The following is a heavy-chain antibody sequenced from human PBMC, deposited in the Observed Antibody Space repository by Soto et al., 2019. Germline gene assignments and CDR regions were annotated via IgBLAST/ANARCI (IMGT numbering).Heavy chain of an antibody. CDR3: ARDSPPVDD. CDR1: GYTFTSYG. V-gene: IGHV1-18*01. CDR2: ISAYNGNK. Sequence: QVQLVQSGAEVKKPGASVKVSCKASGYTFTSYGISWVRQAPGQGLEWMGWISAYNGNKKYAQKIQGRVTMTTDTSKSTVHMDLKSMRSDDTAVYYCARDSPPVDDWGQGTLVTVSS. J-gene: IGHJ4*01.